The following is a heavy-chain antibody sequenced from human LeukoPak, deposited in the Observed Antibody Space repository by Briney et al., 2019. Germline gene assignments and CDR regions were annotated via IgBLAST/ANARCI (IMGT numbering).Heavy chain of an antibody. D-gene: IGHD5-18*01. CDR3: ASNIVDTAMVEDY. V-gene: IGHV1-2*02. Sequence: ASVKVSCKASGYTFTGYYIHWVRQAPGQGLEWMGWINPNSGGTNYAQKFQGRVTMTRDTSISTAYMELSRLRSDDTAVSSCASNIVDTAMVEDYCGQGTLVTVSS. J-gene: IGHJ4*02. CDR1: GYTFTGYY. CDR2: INPNSGGT.